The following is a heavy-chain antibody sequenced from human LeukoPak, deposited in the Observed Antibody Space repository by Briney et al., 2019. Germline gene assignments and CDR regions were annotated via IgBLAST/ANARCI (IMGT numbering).Heavy chain of an antibody. CDR3: ARDPYDSSGYYYSRYYYGMDV. CDR1: GGTFSSYA. J-gene: IGHJ6*02. D-gene: IGHD3-22*01. CDR2: IIPIFGIA. Sequence: ASVKVSCKASGGTFSSYAISWVRQAPGQGLEWMGRIIPIFGIANYAQKFQGRVTITADKSTGTAYMELSSLRSEDTAVYYCARDPYDSSGYYYSRYYYGMDVWGQGTTVTVSS. V-gene: IGHV1-69*04.